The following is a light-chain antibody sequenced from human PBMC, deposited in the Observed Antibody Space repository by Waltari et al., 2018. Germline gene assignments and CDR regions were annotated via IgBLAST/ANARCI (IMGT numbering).Light chain of an antibody. V-gene: IGLV2-23*02. CDR2: DVS. J-gene: IGLJ2*01. CDR3: CSYAGNYIHVL. Sequence: QSALTQPASVSGSPGQSITISCTGTSSDVGGYNSVSWYQHHPGKAPKVIIYDVSPRPSGGSNRFYGSKSGNTASLTISGLQPEDEADYFCCSYAGNYIHVLFGGGTKLTVL. CDR1: SSDVGGYNS.